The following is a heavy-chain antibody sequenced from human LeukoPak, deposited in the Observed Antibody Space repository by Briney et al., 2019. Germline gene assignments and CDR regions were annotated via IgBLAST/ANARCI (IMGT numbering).Heavy chain of an antibody. CDR1: GLSLSSYT. V-gene: IGHV4-4*07. D-gene: IGHD3-3*02. Sequence: PSETVSLTCTVSGLSLSSYTWSWVAPIGGQGLEWSGRIYSSGRTHYHPSLVTRVSMRVDTPKKLFSLNLHSVTATDTAVYYCGRGLIIGVTAFDSWGQSALVTVSS. J-gene: IGHJ4*02. CDR3: GRGLIIGVTAFDS. CDR2: IYSSGRT.